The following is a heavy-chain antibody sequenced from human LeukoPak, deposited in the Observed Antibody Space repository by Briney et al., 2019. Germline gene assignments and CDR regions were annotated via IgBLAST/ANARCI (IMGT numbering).Heavy chain of an antibody. J-gene: IGHJ6*03. CDR3: ARGGQGYSSSWPKNMDV. Sequence: GGSLRLSCAASGFTFSSYWMHWVRHAPGKGLVWVSRINTDGSSTSYADSVKGRFTISRDNAKNTLYLQMNSLRAEDTAVYYCARGGQGYSSSWPKNMDVWGKGTTVTVSS. V-gene: IGHV3-74*01. D-gene: IGHD6-13*01. CDR1: GFTFSSYW. CDR2: INTDGSST.